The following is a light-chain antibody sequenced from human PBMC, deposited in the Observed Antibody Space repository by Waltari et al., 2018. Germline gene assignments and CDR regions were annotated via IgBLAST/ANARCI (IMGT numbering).Light chain of an antibody. J-gene: IGKJ1*01. CDR2: GAS. V-gene: IGKV3-15*01. CDR3: QQYNNWPPWT. Sequence: EIVKTQSPATLSVSPGERATLSCRASQSVSSSLAWYQQKPGQVPRLLIYGASTRATGIPSRFSGSGSGTEFTLTISSLQSEDFAVYYCQQYNNWPPWTFGQGTKVEIK. CDR1: QSVSSS.